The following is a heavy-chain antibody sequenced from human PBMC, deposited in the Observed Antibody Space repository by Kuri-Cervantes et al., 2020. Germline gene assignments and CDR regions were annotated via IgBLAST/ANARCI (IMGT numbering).Heavy chain of an antibody. Sequence: GSLRLSCTVSGGSISSYYWSWIRQPPGKGLEWIGYIYYSGSTNYNPSLKSRVTISVDTSKNQFSLKLSSVTAADTAVYYCAGYSSGWRYYYYGMDVRGQGTTVTVSS. CDR3: AGYSSGWRYYYYGMDV. CDR2: IYYSGST. J-gene: IGHJ6*02. CDR1: GGSISSYY. D-gene: IGHD6-19*01. V-gene: IGHV4-59*01.